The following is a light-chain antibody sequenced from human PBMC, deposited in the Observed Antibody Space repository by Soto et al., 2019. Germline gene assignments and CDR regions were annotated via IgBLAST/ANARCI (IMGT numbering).Light chain of an antibody. V-gene: IGLV2-14*01. CDR1: SGDIGDYNY. CDR3: CSYTRSGTLI. CDR2: DVS. J-gene: IGLJ1*01. Sequence: QSALTQPASVSGSPGQSITISCVGTSGDIGDYNYVSWYQQHPGKVPKVIIYDVSNRPSVVSYRFSGTKSGNTASLTVSVLQAEDEADYYCCSYTRSGTLIFGTGTKLTVL.